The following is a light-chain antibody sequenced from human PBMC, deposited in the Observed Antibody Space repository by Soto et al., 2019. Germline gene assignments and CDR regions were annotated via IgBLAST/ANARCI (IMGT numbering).Light chain of an antibody. V-gene: IGLV2-14*01. J-gene: IGLJ2*01. Sequence: QSALTQPASVSGSPGQSITISCTGTSNDVGGYNYVSWYQQHPGKAPKLMIYDVSNRPSGVSNRFSGSKSGNTASLTISGLQAEDEADYYCSSYTVSSTLFGGGTKLTVL. CDR2: DVS. CDR3: SSYTVSSTL. CDR1: SNDVGGYNY.